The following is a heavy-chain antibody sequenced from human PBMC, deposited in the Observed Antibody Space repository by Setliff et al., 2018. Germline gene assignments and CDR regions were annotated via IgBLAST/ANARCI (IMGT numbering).Heavy chain of an antibody. V-gene: IGHV1-2*02. CDR1: GYNFKTYA. CDR2: INCTGGSA. J-gene: IGHJ5*02. CDR3: ARDGISWLMWFDP. Sequence: GASVKVSCKASGYNFKTYAISWVRQAPGQGLEWMGVINCTGGSATYAQKFQGRVTMTRDTSISTAYMELSSLRSDDTAVYYCARDGISWLMWFDPWGQGTLVTVSS. D-gene: IGHD3-16*01.